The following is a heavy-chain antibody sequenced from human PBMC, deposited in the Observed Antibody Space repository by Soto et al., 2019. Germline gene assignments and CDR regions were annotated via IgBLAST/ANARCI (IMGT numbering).Heavy chain of an antibody. CDR3: ARRTLGSAIGIGDY. J-gene: IGHJ4*02. CDR1: GYIFNNYG. V-gene: IGHV1-18*01. D-gene: IGHD7-27*01. Sequence: QIQLVQSGAEVKVPGASVKVSCRASGYIFNNYGITWVRQAPGQGLEWMGFITADNGDTKFAEKLQGRVSMTTDTATNTAYMEMRNLSSDDTVLYYCARRTLGSAIGIGDYWGQGTLVTASS. CDR2: ITADNGDT.